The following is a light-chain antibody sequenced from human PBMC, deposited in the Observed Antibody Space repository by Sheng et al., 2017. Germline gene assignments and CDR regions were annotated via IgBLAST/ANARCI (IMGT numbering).Light chain of an antibody. J-gene: IGKJ5*01. CDR2: AAS. CDR1: QGISRS. V-gene: IGKV1-9*01. CDR3: QHYGSSPPSIT. Sequence: IQLTQSPSSLSASVGDRVTITCRASQGISRSLAWYQQKPGKAPNLLIYAASTLQSGVPSRFSGSGSGTDFTLTISSLQPEDFAVYSCQHYGSSPPSITFGQGTRLQIK.